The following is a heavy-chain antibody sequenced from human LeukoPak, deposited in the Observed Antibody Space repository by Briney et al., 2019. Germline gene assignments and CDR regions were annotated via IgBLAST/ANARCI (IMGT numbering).Heavy chain of an antibody. Sequence: SVKGSCKASGGTFSSYAISWVRQAPGQGLEWMGGIIPIFGAANYVQKFQGRVTITADKSTSTAYMELSSLRSEDTAVYYCARDSGYYDSSGYPSYYYYYMDVWGKGTTVTVSS. CDR1: GGTFSSYA. J-gene: IGHJ6*03. V-gene: IGHV1-69*06. CDR3: ARDSGYYDSSGYPSYYYYYMDV. D-gene: IGHD3-22*01. CDR2: IIPIFGAA.